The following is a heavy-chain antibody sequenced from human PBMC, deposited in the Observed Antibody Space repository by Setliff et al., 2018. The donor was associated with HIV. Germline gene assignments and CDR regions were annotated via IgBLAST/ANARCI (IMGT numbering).Heavy chain of an antibody. CDR3: AGARGAGTFDI. Sequence: ASVKVSCKASGYTFTSYGVCWVRQAPGQGLEWMGWISVYNGNTNYAQSLQGRVTMTTDTSTTTVYMELGSLRSDDTAFYYCAGARGAGTFDIWGQGTSVTVSS. CDR2: ISVYNGNT. J-gene: IGHJ3*02. D-gene: IGHD6-13*01. V-gene: IGHV1-18*01. CDR1: GYTFTSYG.